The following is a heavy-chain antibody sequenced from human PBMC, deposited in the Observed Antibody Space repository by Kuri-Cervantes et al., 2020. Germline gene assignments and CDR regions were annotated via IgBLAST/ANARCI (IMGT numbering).Heavy chain of an antibody. CDR3: ARESPPLIHSSGWYEGGFDP. V-gene: IGHV1-24*01. Sequence: ASVKVSCKVSGYILTELSMHWVRQAPGKGLEWMGGLDPEDGETIYAQKFQGRVTMTTDTSTSTAYMELRSLRSDDTAVYYCARESPPLIHSSGWYEGGFDPWGQGTLVTVSS. CDR1: GYILTELS. D-gene: IGHD6-19*01. CDR2: LDPEDGET. J-gene: IGHJ5*02.